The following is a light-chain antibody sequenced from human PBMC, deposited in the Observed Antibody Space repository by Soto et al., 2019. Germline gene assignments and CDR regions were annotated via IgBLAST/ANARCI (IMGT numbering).Light chain of an antibody. CDR1: QSISSW. CDR3: QQDNCYSPYS. Sequence: DIPMTQSPSTLSASVVDIVTSTCRASQSISSWLAWYQQKPGKAPKLLTYDASSLESGVTPRFSGSGSGTAFTLTSSSLQPDNFAPYYCQQDNCYSPYSFGKGTKLEIK. V-gene: IGKV1-5*01. CDR2: DAS. J-gene: IGKJ2*01.